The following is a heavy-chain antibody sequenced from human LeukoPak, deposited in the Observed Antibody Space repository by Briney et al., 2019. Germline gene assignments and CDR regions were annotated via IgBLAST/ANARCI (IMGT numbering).Heavy chain of an antibody. V-gene: IGHV3-23*01. CDR1: GVTLSTYA. Sequence: GGSLRLSCADSGVTLSTYAISWVRQAPGKGLEWVSTVSGNGDNTYYADSVKGRFTISRDNSKNTLYLQMNSLRADDTAVYYCAKEPADHLDYWGQGALVTV. CDR2: VSGNGDNT. CDR3: AKEPADHLDY. J-gene: IGHJ4*02.